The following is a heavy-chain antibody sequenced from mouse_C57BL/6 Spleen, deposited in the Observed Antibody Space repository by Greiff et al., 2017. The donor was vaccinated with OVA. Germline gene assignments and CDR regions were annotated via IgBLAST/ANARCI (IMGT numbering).Heavy chain of an antibody. CDR2: IYPGSGNT. Sequence: QVQLQQSGPELVKPGASVKISCKASGYSFTSYYIHWVKQRPGQGLEWIGWIYPGSGNTKYNEKFKGKATLTADTSSSTAYMQLSSLTSEDSAVYYCARGDYDEGFAYWGQGTLVTVSA. V-gene: IGHV1-66*01. D-gene: IGHD2-4*01. CDR1: GYSFTSYY. CDR3: ARGDYDEGFAY. J-gene: IGHJ3*01.